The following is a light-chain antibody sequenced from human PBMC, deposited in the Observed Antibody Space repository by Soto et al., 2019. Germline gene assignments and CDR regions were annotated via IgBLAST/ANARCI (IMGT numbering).Light chain of an antibody. CDR3: QVWDSSTVI. V-gene: IGLV3-9*01. J-gene: IGLJ2*01. CDR2: RDA. Sequence: SYELTQPLSVSVALGQTARITCGGVNIGRKNVHWYQQRPGQAPVLVIYRDANRPSGIPERFSASNSGNTATLTISRGQADDEAAYYCQVWDSSTVIFGGGTKLTVL. CDR1: NIGRKN.